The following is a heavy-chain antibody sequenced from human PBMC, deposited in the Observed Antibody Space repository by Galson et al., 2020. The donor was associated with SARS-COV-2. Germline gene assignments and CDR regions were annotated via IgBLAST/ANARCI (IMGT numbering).Heavy chain of an antibody. CDR3: VRGPSALLDY. J-gene: IGHJ4*02. V-gene: IGHV3-48*02. CDR2: ISGSSSAM. Sequence: GESLKISCAASGFTFSGDTMNWVRQGPGKGLEWLSSISGSSSAMFYTDSVKGRFTISRDNAKTSLYLQMNSLRDEDTAVYYCVRGPSALLDYWGQGSRVAVSS. CDR1: GFTFSGDT.